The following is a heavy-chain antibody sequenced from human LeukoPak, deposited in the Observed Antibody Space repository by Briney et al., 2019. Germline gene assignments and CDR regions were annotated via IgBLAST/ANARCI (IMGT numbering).Heavy chain of an antibody. Sequence: KPGGSLRLSCAASGFTFRNYNMNWVRQAPGKGLEWVSSINSSSGYIYYADSVKGRFTISRDNAKNSLYLQMNSLRAEDTAVYYCARDATMVPLYYYYYMDVWGKGTTVTVSS. CDR3: ARDATMVPLYYYYYMDV. J-gene: IGHJ6*03. V-gene: IGHV3-21*01. CDR2: INSSSGYI. CDR1: GFTFRNYN. D-gene: IGHD3-10*01.